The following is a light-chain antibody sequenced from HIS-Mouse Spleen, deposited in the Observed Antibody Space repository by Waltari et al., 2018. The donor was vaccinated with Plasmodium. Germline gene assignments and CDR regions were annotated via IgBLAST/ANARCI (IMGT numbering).Light chain of an antibody. Sequence: QPVLTQPPSSSASPGESARLTCTLPSAINVGSYTIYWYQQTPGSPPRYLLYYYSDSDKGQGSGVPSRFSGSKDASANTGILLISGLQSEDEADYYCMIWPSNASGVFGGGTKLTVL. CDR1: SAINVGSYT. CDR3: MIWPSNASGV. V-gene: IGLV5-37*01. CDR2: YYSDSDK. J-gene: IGLJ3*02.